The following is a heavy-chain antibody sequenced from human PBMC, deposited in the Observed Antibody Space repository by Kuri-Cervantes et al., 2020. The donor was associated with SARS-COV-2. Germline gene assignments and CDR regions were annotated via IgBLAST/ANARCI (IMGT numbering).Heavy chain of an antibody. Sequence: GESLKISCVASGLTFSNAWMSWVRQAPGKGLEWVGRIKSKTDGGTTDYAAPVKGRFTISRDDSKNTLYLQMNSLKTEDTAVYYCTTDPWYSSSWYFLWYWGQGTLVTVSS. V-gene: IGHV3-15*01. CDR3: TTDPWYSSSWYFLWY. CDR2: IKSKTDGGTT. D-gene: IGHD6-13*01. J-gene: IGHJ4*02. CDR1: GLTFSNAW.